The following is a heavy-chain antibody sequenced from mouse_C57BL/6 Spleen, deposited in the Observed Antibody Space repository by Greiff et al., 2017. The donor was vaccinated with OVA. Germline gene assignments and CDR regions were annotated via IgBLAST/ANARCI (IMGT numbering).Heavy chain of an antibody. CDR1: GYTFTSYW. J-gene: IGHJ2*01. CDR2: IDPSDSYT. Sequence: QVQLQQPGAELVKPGASVKLSCKASGYTFTSYWMQWVKQRPGQGLEWIGEIDPSDSYTNYNQKFKGKATLTVDTSSSTAYMQLSSLTSEDSAVYYCARKGYLLYFDYWGQGTTLTVSS. D-gene: IGHD2-1*01. V-gene: IGHV1-50*01. CDR3: ARKGYLLYFDY.